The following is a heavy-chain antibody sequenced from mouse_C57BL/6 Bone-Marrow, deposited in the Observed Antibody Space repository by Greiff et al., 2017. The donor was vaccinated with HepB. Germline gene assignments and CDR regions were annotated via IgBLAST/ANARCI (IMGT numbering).Heavy chain of an antibody. J-gene: IGHJ1*03. CDR2: INPNNGGT. CDR3: ARGIITTRGYFDV. D-gene: IGHD1-1*01. V-gene: IGHV1-26*01. CDR1: GYTFTDYY. Sequence: EVQLQQSGPELVKPGASVKISCKASGYTFTDYYMNWVKQSHGKSLEWIGDINPNNGGTSYNQKFKGKATLTVDKSSSTAYMELRSLTSEDSAVYYCARGIITTRGYFDVWGTGTTVTVSS.